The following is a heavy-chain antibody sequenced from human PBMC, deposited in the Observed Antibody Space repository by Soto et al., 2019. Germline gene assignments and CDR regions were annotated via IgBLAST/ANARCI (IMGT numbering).Heavy chain of an antibody. CDR3: AREKDFYLDS. CDR2: ISYDGSNN. Sequence: GGSLRLSCAASGFTFSSYAMHWVRQAPGKGLEWVAVISYDGSNNYYADSVKGRFTISRDNSKNTLYLQMNSLRAEDTAVYYCAREKDFYLDSWGRGTLVTVSS. CDR1: GFTFSSYA. V-gene: IGHV3-30-3*01. J-gene: IGHJ4*02.